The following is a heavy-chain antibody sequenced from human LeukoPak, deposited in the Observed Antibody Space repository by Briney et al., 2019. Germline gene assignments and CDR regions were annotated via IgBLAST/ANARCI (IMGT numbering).Heavy chain of an antibody. Sequence: PSETLSLTCTVSGGSISSGGYYWSWIRQHPGKGLEWIGYIYYSGSTYYNPSLKSRVTISVDTSKKQFSLKLSSVTAADTAVYYCVTYYFDSSGPKKNYWGQGTLVTVSS. J-gene: IGHJ4*02. V-gene: IGHV4-31*03. D-gene: IGHD3-22*01. CDR1: GGSISSGGYY. CDR3: VTYYFDSSGPKKNY. CDR2: IYYSGST.